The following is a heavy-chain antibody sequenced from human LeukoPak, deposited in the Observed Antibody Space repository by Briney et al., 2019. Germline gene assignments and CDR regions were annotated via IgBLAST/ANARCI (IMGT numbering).Heavy chain of an antibody. CDR3: ARDFGTTGWHTFDY. Sequence: SQTLSLTCVVSGDSVSSKNGAWNWIRQSPSSGLEWLGRTYYRSKWYNDYAESMEGRMTISQDTSKNQYSLHLNSVTPDDTAVYYCARDFGTTGWHTFDYWGQGTLVTVSS. CDR2: TYYRSKWYN. V-gene: IGHV6-1*01. J-gene: IGHJ4*02. D-gene: IGHD6-19*01. CDR1: GDSVSSKNGA.